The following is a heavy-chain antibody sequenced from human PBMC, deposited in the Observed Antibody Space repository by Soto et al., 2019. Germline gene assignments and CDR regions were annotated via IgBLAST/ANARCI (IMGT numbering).Heavy chain of an antibody. Sequence: GGSLRLSCTASGFAFTNYGIHWVRQAPGKGLEWVAHITNDGSKKFYGDSVKGRFTISRDNSENTVYLQMNSLRADDTAVFYFARDVAMPTGLGLGYWGQGTLVNGSS. D-gene: IGHD6-19*01. CDR2: ITNDGSKK. CDR1: GFAFTNYG. J-gene: IGHJ4*02. CDR3: ARDVAMPTGLGLGY. V-gene: IGHV3-30*03.